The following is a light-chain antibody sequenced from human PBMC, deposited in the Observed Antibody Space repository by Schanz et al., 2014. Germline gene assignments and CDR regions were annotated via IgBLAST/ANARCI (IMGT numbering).Light chain of an antibody. J-gene: IGKJ3*01. V-gene: IGKV3-20*01. CDR3: HQYGISPFT. Sequence: EVVLTQSPGTLSLSPGGRATLSCRASQSVSSSYLAWYQQKPGQAPRLLIYGASSRATGIPDRFSGSGSGTDFTLTISRLEPEDFAVYYCHQYGISPFTFGPGTKVDIK. CDR2: GAS. CDR1: QSVSSSY.